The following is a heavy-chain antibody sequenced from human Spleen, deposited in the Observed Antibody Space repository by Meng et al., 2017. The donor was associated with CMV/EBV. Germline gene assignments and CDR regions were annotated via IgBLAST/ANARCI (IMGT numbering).Heavy chain of an antibody. CDR2: INHSGST. Sequence: GSLSLSCAVYGGSFSGYYWSWIRQPPGKGLEWIGEINHSGSTNYNPSLKSRVTISVDTSKNQFSLKLSSVTAADTAVYYCASELIAAAGFDYWGQGTLVTVSS. J-gene: IGHJ4*02. V-gene: IGHV4-34*01. D-gene: IGHD6-13*01. CDR3: ASELIAAAGFDY. CDR1: GGSFSGYY.